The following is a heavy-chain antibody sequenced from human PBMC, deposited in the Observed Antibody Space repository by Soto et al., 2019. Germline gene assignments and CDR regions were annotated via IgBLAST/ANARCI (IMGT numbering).Heavy chain of an antibody. D-gene: IGHD3-10*01. CDR2: ISWNSGSI. V-gene: IGHV3-9*01. CDR1: GFTFDDYA. Sequence: GGSLRLSCAASGFTFDDYAMHWVRQAPGKGLEWVSGISWNSGSIGYADSVKGRFTISRDNAKNSLYLQMNSLRAEDTALYYCPKDIGPWGQGTLVTVSS. CDR3: PKDIGP. J-gene: IGHJ5*02.